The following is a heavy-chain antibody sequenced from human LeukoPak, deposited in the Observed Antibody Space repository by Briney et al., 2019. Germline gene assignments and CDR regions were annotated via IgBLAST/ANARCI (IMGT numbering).Heavy chain of an antibody. V-gene: IGHV3-48*01. J-gene: IGHJ4*02. D-gene: IGHD3-22*01. CDR1: GFTFSSYS. CDR2: ISSSSSTI. CDR3: AKGSGYYDSSGYSY. Sequence: GGSLRLSCAASGFTFSSYSMNWVRQAPGKGLEWVSYISSSSSTIYYADSVKGRFTISRDNSKNTLYLQMNSLRAEDTAVYYCAKGSGYYDSSGYSYWGQGTLVTVSS.